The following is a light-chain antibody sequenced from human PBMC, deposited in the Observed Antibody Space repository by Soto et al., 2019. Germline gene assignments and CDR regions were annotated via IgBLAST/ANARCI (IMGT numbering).Light chain of an antibody. J-gene: IGLJ2*01. CDR1: SSDVGGYNY. V-gene: IGLV2-14*01. Sequence: QSALTQPASVSGSPGQSITISCTGTSSDVGGYNYVSWYQQQPGKAPNLMIYEVSNRPSGVSNRFYGSKSGNTASLTISGLQAEDEADYYCSSYTSSTYVVFGGGTKVTVL. CDR3: SSYTSSTYVV. CDR2: EVS.